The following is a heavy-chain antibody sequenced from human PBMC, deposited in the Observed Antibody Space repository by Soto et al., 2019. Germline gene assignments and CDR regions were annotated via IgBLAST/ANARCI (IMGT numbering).Heavy chain of an antibody. CDR1: GGSISSGGYY. D-gene: IGHD6-19*01. J-gene: IGHJ6*02. V-gene: IGHV4-61*08. Sequence: PSETLSLTCTVSGGSISSGGYYWSWIRQPPGKGLEWIGYIYYSGSTNYNPSLKSRVTISVDTSKNQFSLKLSSVTAADTAVYYCARGGSGWPLYYYYGMDVWGQGTTVTVSS. CDR2: IYYSGST. CDR3: ARGGSGWPLYYYYGMDV.